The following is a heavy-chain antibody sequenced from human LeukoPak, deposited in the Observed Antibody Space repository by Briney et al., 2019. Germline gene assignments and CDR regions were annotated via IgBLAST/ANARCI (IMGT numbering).Heavy chain of an antibody. CDR3: AKQRGPYYDILTGYYGFDY. CDR1: GFTFSDYY. Sequence: TGRSLRLSCAASGFTFSDYYMSWIRQAPGKGLEWVSYISSSGSTIYYADSVKGRFTISRDNAKNSLYLQMNSLRAEDTAVYYCAKQRGPYYDILTGYYGFDYWGQGTLVTVSS. CDR2: ISSSGSTI. V-gene: IGHV3-11*01. J-gene: IGHJ4*02. D-gene: IGHD3-9*01.